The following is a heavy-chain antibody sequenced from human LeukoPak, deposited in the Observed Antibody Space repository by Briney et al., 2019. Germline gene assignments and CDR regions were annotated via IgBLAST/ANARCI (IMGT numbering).Heavy chain of an antibody. CDR1: GFTFSSYG. Sequence: GRSLRLSCAASGFTFSSYGMHWVRQAPGKGLEWVAVISYDGSNKYYADSVKGRFTISRDNSKNTLYLQMNSLRAEDTAVYYCAKDGASSYYYDSSSYYGFDYWGQGTLVTVSS. D-gene: IGHD3-22*01. V-gene: IGHV3-30*18. CDR2: ISYDGSNK. J-gene: IGHJ4*02. CDR3: AKDGASSYYYDSSSYYGFDY.